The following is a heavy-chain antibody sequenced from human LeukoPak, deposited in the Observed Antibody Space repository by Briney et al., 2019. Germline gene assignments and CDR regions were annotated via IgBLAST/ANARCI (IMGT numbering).Heavy chain of an antibody. CDR2: INPHSGGT. D-gene: IGHD3-22*01. Sequence: ASVKVSCKTSGYTFTGYYMHWVRQAPGQGLEWMGWINPHSGGTNYAQNFQGRITMTRDTSISTVYMDLSGLKSDDTAAYYCARASNYYDSSGNYLDAFDIWGLGTMVTV. CDR3: ARASNYYDSSGNYLDAFDI. V-gene: IGHV1-2*02. J-gene: IGHJ3*02. CDR1: GYTFTGYY.